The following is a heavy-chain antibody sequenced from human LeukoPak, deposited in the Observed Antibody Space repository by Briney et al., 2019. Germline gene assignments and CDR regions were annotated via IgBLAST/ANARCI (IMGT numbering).Heavy chain of an antibody. CDR2: INHSGST. V-gene: IGHV4-34*01. CDR1: GGSFSGYY. J-gene: IGHJ4*02. Sequence: SETLSLTCAVYGGSFSGYYWSWIRQPPGKGLEWIGEINHSGSTNYNPSLKSRVTISVDTSKNQFSLKLSSVTAADTAVYYCARGPAVAGYDYWGRGTLVTVSS. D-gene: IGHD6-19*01. CDR3: ARGPAVAGYDY.